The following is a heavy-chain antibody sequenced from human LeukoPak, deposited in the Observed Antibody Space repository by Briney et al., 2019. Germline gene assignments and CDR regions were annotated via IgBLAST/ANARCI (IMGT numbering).Heavy chain of an antibody. CDR2: ICPGDSDT. CDR1: GYSFTSYW. V-gene: IGHV5-51*01. CDR3: ARARATRSYFNY. Sequence: GESLKISCKGSGYSFTSYWIAWVRQMPGKGLEWMGIICPGDSDTRYSPSFQGQVTISADKSINTAYLQWSSLKASDTAMYYCARARATRSYFNYWGQGTLVTVSS. D-gene: IGHD3-9*01. J-gene: IGHJ4*02.